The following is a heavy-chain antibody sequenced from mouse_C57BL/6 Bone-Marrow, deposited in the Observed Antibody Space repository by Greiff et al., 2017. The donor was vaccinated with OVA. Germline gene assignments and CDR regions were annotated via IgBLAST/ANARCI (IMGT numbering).Heavy chain of an antibody. Sequence: VKLQESGAELVRPGTSVKVSCKASGYAFTNYLIEWVKQRPGQGLEWIGVINPGSGGTNYNEKFKGKATLTADKSSSTAYMQLSSLTSEDSAVYFCARRDYDGYFDVWGTGTTVTVSS. J-gene: IGHJ1*03. CDR2: INPGSGGT. CDR3: ARRDYDGYFDV. V-gene: IGHV1-54*01. D-gene: IGHD2-4*01. CDR1: GYAFTNYL.